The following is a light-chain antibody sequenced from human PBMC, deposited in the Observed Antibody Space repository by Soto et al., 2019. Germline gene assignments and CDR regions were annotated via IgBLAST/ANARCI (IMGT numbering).Light chain of an antibody. CDR1: TAHIGSNY. CDR3: ATWDDSLSGWV. J-gene: IGLJ3*02. V-gene: IGLV1-47*01. CDR2: RNN. Sequence: QSVLTQPPSAPGTPGQRVAISCSGSTAHIGSNYVYWYQQLPGTAPKLLIYRNNQRPSGVPDRFSGSKSGTSASLAISGLRSEDEADYYCATWDDSLSGWVFGGGTKVTVL.